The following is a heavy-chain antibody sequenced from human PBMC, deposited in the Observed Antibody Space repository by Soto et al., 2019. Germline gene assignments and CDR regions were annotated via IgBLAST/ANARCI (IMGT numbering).Heavy chain of an antibody. CDR1: GGSISSSSYY. CDR3: ARSLGVSSGRNWFDP. J-gene: IGHJ5*02. D-gene: IGHD6-19*01. V-gene: IGHV4-39*01. Sequence: SETLSLTCTVSGGSISSSSYYWGWIRQPPGKGLEWIGSIYYSGSTYYNPSLKSRVTISVEKSKNQFSLKLSSVTAADTAVYYCARSLGVSSGRNWFDPWGQGTLVTVSS. CDR2: IYYSGST.